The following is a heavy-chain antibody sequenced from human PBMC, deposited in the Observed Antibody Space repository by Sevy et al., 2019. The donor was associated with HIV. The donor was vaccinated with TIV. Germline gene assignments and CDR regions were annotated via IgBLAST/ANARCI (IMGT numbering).Heavy chain of an antibody. CDR3: AREGYYYRSGTYRPPNYYGMDV. CDR2: ISDYNGYT. J-gene: IGHJ6*02. D-gene: IGHD3-10*01. V-gene: IGHV1-18*01. CDR1: GYTFSSYG. Sequence: ASVKVSCKASGYTFSSYGISWVRQAPGQGLEWMGWISDYNGYTNYAHKFQGRVTMSTETSTRTAYMEPRSLRSDDTAVYFWAREGYYYRSGTYRPPNYYGMDVWGQGTAVTVSS.